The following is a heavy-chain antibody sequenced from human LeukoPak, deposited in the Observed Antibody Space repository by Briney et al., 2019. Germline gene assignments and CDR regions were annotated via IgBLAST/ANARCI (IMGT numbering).Heavy chain of an antibody. D-gene: IGHD6-19*01. J-gene: IGHJ4*02. CDR3: AARVTVAGVFDY. Sequence: GGSLRLSCAASGFTFSSYSMNWVRQAPGKGLEWVSSISSSSSYIYYADSVKGRFTISRDNAKNSLYLQMNSLRAEDTAVYYCAARVTVAGVFDYWGQGTLVTVSS. CDR2: ISSSSSYI. CDR1: GFTFSSYS. V-gene: IGHV3-21*01.